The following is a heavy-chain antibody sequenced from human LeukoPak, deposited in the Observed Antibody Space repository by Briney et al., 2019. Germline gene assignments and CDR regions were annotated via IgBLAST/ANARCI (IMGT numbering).Heavy chain of an antibody. V-gene: IGHV5-51*01. CDR2: IFPADSDT. D-gene: IGHD6-19*01. CDR3: ATGKSSGWYQIDY. Sequence: GESLKISCKGSGYTFSNHWIGWVRQMPGKGLEWMGIIFPADSDTRYSPSFQGQVTISADKSISTAYLRWSSLKPSDTAMYYCATGKSSGWYQIDYWGQGTLVTVST. J-gene: IGHJ4*02. CDR1: GYTFSNHW.